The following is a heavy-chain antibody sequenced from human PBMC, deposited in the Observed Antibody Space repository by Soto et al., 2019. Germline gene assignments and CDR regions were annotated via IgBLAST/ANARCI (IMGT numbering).Heavy chain of an antibody. V-gene: IGHV1-18*01. J-gene: IGHJ6*02. Sequence: QVPLVQSGAEVKKPGASVKVSCKASGYTFASYGISWVRQAPGQGLEWMGWISAYNGNTNYAQKLQGRVTMTTDTSTSTAYMELRSLRSDDTAVYYCARVRGDIVVVPAATPYYYYGMDVWGQGTTVTVSS. CDR1: GYTFASYG. D-gene: IGHD2-2*01. CDR2: ISAYNGNT. CDR3: ARVRGDIVVVPAATPYYYYGMDV.